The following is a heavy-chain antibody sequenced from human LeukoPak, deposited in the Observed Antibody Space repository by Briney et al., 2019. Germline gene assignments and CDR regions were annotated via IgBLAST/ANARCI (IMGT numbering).Heavy chain of an antibody. J-gene: IGHJ4*02. V-gene: IGHV3-23*01. CDR3: AKAFQHYDFWSGLRYFDY. Sequence: PGGSLRLSCAASGFTFSGYAMNWIRQAPGKGLEWVSSISGSGGTTHYADSVKGRFTISRDNSKNTLYLQMNSLRAEDTAVYYCAKAFQHYDFWSGLRYFDYWGQGTLVTVSS. D-gene: IGHD3-3*01. CDR1: GFTFSGYA. CDR2: ISGSGGTT.